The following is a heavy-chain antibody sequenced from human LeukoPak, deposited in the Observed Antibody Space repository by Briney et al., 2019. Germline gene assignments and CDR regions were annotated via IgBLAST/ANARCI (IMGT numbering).Heavy chain of an antibody. D-gene: IGHD2-2*01. CDR3: ARRDCSSTSCYAEYFQH. V-gene: IGHV5-51*01. Sequence: GGSLKISCKGSGCRFTSYWIGWGRRMPGKGGEGMGIIYPGDSDTRYSPSFQGQVTISADKSISTAYLQWSSLKASDTAMYYCARRDCSSTSCYAEYFQHWGQGTLVTVSS. CDR1: GCRFTSYW. CDR2: IYPGDSDT. J-gene: IGHJ1*01.